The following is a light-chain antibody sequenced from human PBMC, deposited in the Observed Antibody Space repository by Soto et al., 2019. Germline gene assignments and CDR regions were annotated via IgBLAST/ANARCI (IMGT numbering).Light chain of an antibody. Sequence: QSVLTQSPSASASLGASVKLTCTLISGHSSYAIAWHQQQPEKGPRYLMKLNSDGSHSKGDGIPDRFSGSSSGAERYLTISSLQSEDEADYYCQTWGTGIQVFGGWTKLTVL. CDR1: SGHSSYA. CDR3: QTWGTGIQV. V-gene: IGLV4-69*01. J-gene: IGLJ3*02. CDR2: LNSDGSH.